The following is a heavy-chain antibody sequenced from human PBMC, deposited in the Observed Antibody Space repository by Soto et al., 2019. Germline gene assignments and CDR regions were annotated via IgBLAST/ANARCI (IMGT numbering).Heavy chain of an antibody. Sequence: PGGSLRLSCAVSGFTFSSYGMHWVRQAPGKGLEWVAHISYDGSNEHYVDSVKGRFTISRDNSKNTLYLQMNSLRAEDTAVYYCAKQSMIVVVITTPFDYWGQGTLVTVSS. CDR3: AKQSMIVVVITTPFDY. CDR1: GFTFSSYG. V-gene: IGHV3-30*18. J-gene: IGHJ4*02. CDR2: ISYDGSNE. D-gene: IGHD3-22*01.